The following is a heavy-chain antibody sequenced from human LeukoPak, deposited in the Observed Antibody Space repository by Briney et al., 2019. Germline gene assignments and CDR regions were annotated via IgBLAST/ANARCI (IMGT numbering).Heavy chain of an antibody. Sequence: ASVKVSCKASGYTVTSYYMHWVRQAPGQGLEWMGIINPSGGSTSYAQKFQGRVTMTRDTSTSTVYMELSSLRSEDTAVYYCARGDYDYVWGSYRPLVDYWGQGTLVTVSS. CDR3: ARGDYDYVWGSYRPLVDY. J-gene: IGHJ4*02. V-gene: IGHV1-46*01. CDR1: GYTVTSYY. CDR2: INPSGGST. D-gene: IGHD3-16*02.